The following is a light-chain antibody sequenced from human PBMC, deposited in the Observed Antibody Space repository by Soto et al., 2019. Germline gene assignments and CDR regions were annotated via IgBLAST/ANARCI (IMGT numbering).Light chain of an antibody. CDR1: SSDVGGYNY. CDR3: SSYGGSNHGV. CDR2: EVS. V-gene: IGLV2-8*01. J-gene: IGLJ2*01. Sequence: QSALTQPPSASGSPGQSVTISCTGTSSDVGGYNYVSWYQQHPGKAPKLMIYEVSKRPSGVPDRFSGSKSGNTASLTVSGLQAADEADYYCSSYGGSNHGVFGGGTKLTVL.